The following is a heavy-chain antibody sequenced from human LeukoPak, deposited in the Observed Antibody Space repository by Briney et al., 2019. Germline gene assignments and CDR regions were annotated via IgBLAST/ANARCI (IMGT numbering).Heavy chain of an antibody. Sequence: PGGSLRLSCAASGFTFSSYSMNWVRQAPGKGLEWVSSISSTGSYIFYADSVKGRFTISRDNAKNTVYLQMNSLRAEDTAVYYCARHLWATVVTSYFDFWGRGTLVTVSS. V-gene: IGHV3-21*01. CDR1: GFTFSSYS. CDR2: ISSTGSYI. J-gene: IGHJ4*02. CDR3: ARHLWATVVTSYFDF. D-gene: IGHD4-23*01.